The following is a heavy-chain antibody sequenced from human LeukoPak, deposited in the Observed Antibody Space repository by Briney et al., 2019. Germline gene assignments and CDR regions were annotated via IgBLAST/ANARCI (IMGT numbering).Heavy chain of an antibody. CDR3: AKVMLGIVPLYAFDI. J-gene: IGHJ3*02. CDR2: IWYDGSNK. D-gene: IGHD3-16*01. Sequence: PGGSLRLSCAASGFTFSSYGMHCVRQAPGKGLEWVAVIWYDGSNKYYADSVKGRFTISRDNSKNTLYLQMNSLRAEDTAVYYCAKVMLGIVPLYAFDIWGQGTMATVSS. V-gene: IGHV3-33*06. CDR1: GFTFSSYG.